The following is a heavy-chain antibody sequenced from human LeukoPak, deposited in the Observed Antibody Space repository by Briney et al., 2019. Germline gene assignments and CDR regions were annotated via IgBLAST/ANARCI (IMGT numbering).Heavy chain of an antibody. D-gene: IGHD1-26*01. CDR3: ARARSYGYYFDY. Sequence: SENLSLSCTVSGGSISSYHCSWIRQPAAPALQWIGRIYTSGSTNYNPSLKSRVTMSVDTSKNQFSLKLSSVTAADTAVYYCARARSYGYYFDYWGQGTLVTVSS. J-gene: IGHJ4*02. CDR1: GGSISSYH. V-gene: IGHV4-4*07. CDR2: IYTSGST.